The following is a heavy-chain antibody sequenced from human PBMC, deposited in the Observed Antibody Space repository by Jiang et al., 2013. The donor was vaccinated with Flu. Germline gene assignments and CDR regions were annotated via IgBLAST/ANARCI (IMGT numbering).Heavy chain of an antibody. CDR3: ARDPLRIVGASCFDY. CDR1: GFTFSSYW. Sequence: GSLRLSCAASGFTFSSYWMSWVRQAPGKGLEWVANIKQDGSEKYYVDSVKGRFTISRDNAKNSLYLQMNSLRAEDTAVYYCARDPLRIVGASCFDYWGQGTLVTVSS. V-gene: IGHV3-7*03. J-gene: IGHJ4*02. D-gene: IGHD1-26*01. CDR2: IKQDGSEK.